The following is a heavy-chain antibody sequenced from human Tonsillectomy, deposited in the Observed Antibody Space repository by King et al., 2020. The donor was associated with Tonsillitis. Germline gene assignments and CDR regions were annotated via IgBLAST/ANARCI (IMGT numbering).Heavy chain of an antibody. CDR3: ARSGIAVAGIQDYYYGMDV. CDR1: GFSLSNARMG. D-gene: IGHD6-19*01. Sequence: TLKESGPVLVKPTETLTLTCTVSGFSLSNARMGVSWIRQPPGKALEWLAHLFSNDEKSYSTSLKSSVTTSKDTSKSQVVLTMTNMDPVDTATYYCARSGIAVAGIQDYYYGMDVWGQGTTVTVSS. J-gene: IGHJ6*02. V-gene: IGHV2-26*01. CDR2: LFSNDEK.